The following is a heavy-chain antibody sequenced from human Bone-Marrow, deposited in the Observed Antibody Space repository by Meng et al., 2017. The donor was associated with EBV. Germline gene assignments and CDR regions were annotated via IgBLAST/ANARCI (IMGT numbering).Heavy chain of an antibody. J-gene: IGHJ5*02. Sequence: QLPLQESGPGLVKPSETLSLTCTVSGGSISSSSYYWGWIRQPPGKGLEWIESIYYSGSTYYNPSLKSRVTISVDTSKNQFSLKLNSVTAADTAVYFCARHDRLGDYGVSWGQGTLVTVSS. V-gene: IGHV4-39*01. CDR1: GGSISSSSYY. CDR3: ARHDRLGDYGVS. CDR2: IYYSGST. D-gene: IGHD4-17*01.